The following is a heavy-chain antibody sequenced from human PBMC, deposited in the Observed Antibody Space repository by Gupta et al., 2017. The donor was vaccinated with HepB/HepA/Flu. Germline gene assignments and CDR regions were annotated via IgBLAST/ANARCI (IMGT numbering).Heavy chain of an antibody. CDR1: GGSFSGYY. V-gene: IGHV4-34*01. CDR2: INHSGST. D-gene: IGHD3-3*01. J-gene: IGHJ5*02. CDR3: ARAPRFELHRPCWFDP. Sequence: QVQLQQWGAGLLKPSETLSLTCAVYGGSFSGYYWSWIRQPPGKGLEWIGEINHSGSTNYNPSLKSRVTISVDTSKNQFSLKLSSVTAADTAVYYCARAPRFELHRPCWFDPWGQGTLVTVSS.